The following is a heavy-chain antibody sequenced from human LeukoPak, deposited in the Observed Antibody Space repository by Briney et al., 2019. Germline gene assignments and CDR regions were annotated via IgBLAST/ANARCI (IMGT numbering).Heavy chain of an antibody. V-gene: IGHV3-30*02. Sequence: PGGSLRLSCAASGFIFSSYAMHWVRQAPGKGLEWVAFIRYDGSNKYYADSVKGRFTISRGNSKNTLYLQMNSLRPEDTAVYYCAKDRSSSNWYYFDYWGQGTLVTVSS. CDR1: GFIFSSYA. CDR3: AKDRSSSNWYYFDY. J-gene: IGHJ4*02. CDR2: IRYDGSNK. D-gene: IGHD6-13*01.